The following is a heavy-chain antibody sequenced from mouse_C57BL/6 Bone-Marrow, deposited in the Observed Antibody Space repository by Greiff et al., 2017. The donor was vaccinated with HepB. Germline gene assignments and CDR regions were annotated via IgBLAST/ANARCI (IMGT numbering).Heavy chain of an antibody. J-gene: IGHJ1*03. CDR3: ARRRFYYGSSYPYWYFDV. D-gene: IGHD1-1*01. Sequence: QVQLQQSGAELVRPGTSVKVSCKASGYAFTNYLIEWVKQRPGQGLEWIGVINPGSGGTNDNEKFKGKATLTADKSSSTAYMQLSSLTSECSAVYFCARRRFYYGSSYPYWYFDVWGTGTTVTVSS. CDR1: GYAFTNYL. V-gene: IGHV1-54*01. CDR2: INPGSGGT.